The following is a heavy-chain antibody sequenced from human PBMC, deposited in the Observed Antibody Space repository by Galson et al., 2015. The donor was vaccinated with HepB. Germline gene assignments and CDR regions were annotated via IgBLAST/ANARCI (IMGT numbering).Heavy chain of an antibody. D-gene: IGHD6-19*01. CDR2: ISYDGSNK. Sequence: SLRLSCAASGFTFSNYSMHWVRQAPGKGLEWVAVISYDGSNKYYADSVKGRFTISRDNSKNTLYLKMNSLRAEDTALYYCAKDPYLYSALAGTMAGFDYWGQGTLVTVSS. CDR1: GFTFSNYS. CDR3: AKDPYLYSALAGTMAGFDY. J-gene: IGHJ4*02. V-gene: IGHV3-30*18.